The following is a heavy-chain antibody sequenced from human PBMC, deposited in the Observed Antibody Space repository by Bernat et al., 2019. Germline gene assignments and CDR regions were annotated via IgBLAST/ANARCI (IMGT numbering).Heavy chain of an antibody. CDR1: GFTFSGFA. J-gene: IGHJ4*02. CDR2: ISGSGSGT. D-gene: IGHD3-22*01. CDR3: AKSYYDSGLLDY. Sequence: EVQLLESGGDLVQPGGSPRLSCAASGFTFSGFAMTWVRQAPGKGLEWVSAISGSGSGTYYAGSVKGRFTISRDNSKNTLYLQMNSLRAEDTAVYYCAKSYYDSGLLDYWGQGTLVTVSS. V-gene: IGHV3-23*01.